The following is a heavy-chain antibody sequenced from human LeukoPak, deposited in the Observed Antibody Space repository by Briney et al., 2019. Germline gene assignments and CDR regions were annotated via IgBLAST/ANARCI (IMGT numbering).Heavy chain of an antibody. CDR3: ARESGSMRWFDP. V-gene: IGHV4-4*07. D-gene: IGHD6-25*01. Sequence: GSLRLSCTASGFTFGDYAMSWFRQAPGKGLEWIGRMSTSGNSNYIPSLVSRVTMSVDTSKNQFSLNLSSVTAADTAVYYCARESGSMRWFDPWGQGTLVTVSS. J-gene: IGHJ5*02. CDR1: GFTFGDYA. CDR2: MSTSGNS.